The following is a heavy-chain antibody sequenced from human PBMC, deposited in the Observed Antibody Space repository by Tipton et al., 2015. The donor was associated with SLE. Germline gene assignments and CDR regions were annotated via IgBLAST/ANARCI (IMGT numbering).Heavy chain of an antibody. J-gene: IGHJ3*02. CDR2: IYYSVAT. D-gene: IGHD2-15*01. CDR1: GGSISSSGHY. V-gene: IGHV4-39*06. CDR3: AREDVGVMVEASFDI. Sequence: LRLSCTVSGGSISSSGHYWGWIRQPPGKGLEWIGSIYYSVATHYNPSLKSRVTISVDTSKNQFTLKLSSVTAADTAVYYCAREDVGVMVEASFDIWGQGTVVTVSS.